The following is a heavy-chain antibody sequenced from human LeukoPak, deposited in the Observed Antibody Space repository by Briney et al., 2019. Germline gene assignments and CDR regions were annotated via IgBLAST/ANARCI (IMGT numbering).Heavy chain of an antibody. CDR1: GGSISSYY. J-gene: IGHJ3*02. Sequence: PSETLSLTCTVSGGSISSYYWSWIRQPPGKGLEWIGYIYYSGSTNYNPSLKSRVTISVDTSKNQFSLKLSSVTAADTAVYYCAGIVVVPAATPRGAFDIWGQGTMVTVSS. CDR3: AGIVVVPAATPRGAFDI. V-gene: IGHV4-59*01. CDR2: IYYSGST. D-gene: IGHD2-2*01.